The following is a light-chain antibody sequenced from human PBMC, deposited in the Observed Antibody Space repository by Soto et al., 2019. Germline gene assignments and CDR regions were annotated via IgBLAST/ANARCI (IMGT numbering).Light chain of an antibody. CDR2: SNN. CDR1: RSSIGSNT. V-gene: IGLV1-44*01. CDR3: AAWDASLGGFYV. J-gene: IGLJ1*01. Sequence: VLTQPPSASGTPGQRVTISCSGSRSSIGSNTVNWYQHLPGTAPKLLIYSNNHRPSGVPDRFSASKTGASASLAISGLQSEDEGDYYCAAWDASLGGFYVFGTGTKVTVL.